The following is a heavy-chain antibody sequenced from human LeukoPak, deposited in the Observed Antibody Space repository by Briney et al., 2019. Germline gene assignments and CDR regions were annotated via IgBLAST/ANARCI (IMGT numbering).Heavy chain of an antibody. V-gene: IGHV4-59*08. CDR1: SGSISTDY. CDR2: IYYSGST. J-gene: IGHJ3*02. CDR3: ARHENVLGYCSGGSCYDDAFDI. Sequence: SETLSLTCTVSSGSISTDYWNWIRQPPGKGLEWIGCIYYSGSTNYNPSLKSRVTISVDTSKNQFSLKLSSVTAADTAVYYCARHENVLGYCSGGSCYDDAFDIWGQGTMVTVSS. D-gene: IGHD2-15*01.